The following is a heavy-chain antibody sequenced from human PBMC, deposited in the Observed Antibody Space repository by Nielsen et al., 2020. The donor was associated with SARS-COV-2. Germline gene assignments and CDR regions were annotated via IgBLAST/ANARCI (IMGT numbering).Heavy chain of an antibody. CDR1: GGSISSGGYY. CDR3: ARESSGYDHYNYGMDV. V-gene: IGHV4-31*03. Sequence: SETLSLTYTVSGGSISSGGYYWSWIHHHPGKGLEWIGYIYFSGRTCYNPSLKSRVTISVDTSKNQFSLSLRSVTAADTAVYYCARESSGYDHYNYGMDVWGQGTTVTVSS. D-gene: IGHD5-12*01. J-gene: IGHJ6*02. CDR2: IYFSGRT.